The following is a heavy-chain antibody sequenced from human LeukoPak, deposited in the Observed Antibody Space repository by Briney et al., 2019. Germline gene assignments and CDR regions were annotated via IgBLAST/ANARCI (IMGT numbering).Heavy chain of an antibody. CDR2: ISGSGGST. V-gene: IGHV3-23*01. CDR3: AKYLKGSGYFDY. CDR1: GFTFSSYA. J-gene: IGHJ4*02. D-gene: IGHD3-22*01. Sequence: GGSLRLSSAAYGFTFSSYAMSWVRQAPGKGLEWVSAISGSGGSTYYADSVKGRFTIPRDNSKNTQYLQMNSLRAEDTAVYYCAKYLKGSGYFDYWGQGTLVTVSS.